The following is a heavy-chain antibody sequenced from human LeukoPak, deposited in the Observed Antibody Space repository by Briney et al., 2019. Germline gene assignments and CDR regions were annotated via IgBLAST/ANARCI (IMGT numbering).Heavy chain of an antibody. CDR3: ARDRGNQRGYYYYYMDV. CDR2: IVYDGSSK. CDR1: GSPFGSFG. D-gene: IGHD1-14*01. Sequence: GGSLRLSCAASGSPFGSFGVHWVRQAPGKGLEWVAVIVYDGSSKYYSDSVKGRFTISRDNYKNMLYLQMDSLRAEDTAVYYCARDRGNQRGYYYYYMDVWGKGTTVTVSS. J-gene: IGHJ6*03. V-gene: IGHV3-30*03.